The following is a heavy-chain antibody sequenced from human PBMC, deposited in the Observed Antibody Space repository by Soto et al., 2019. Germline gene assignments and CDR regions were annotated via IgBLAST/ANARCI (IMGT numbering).Heavy chain of an antibody. V-gene: IGHV3-7*01. CDR2: ISPDGRAK. CDR1: GFTFRSYW. Sequence: EVQLVESGGGLVQPGGSLRLSCAASGFTFRSYWMTWVRQAPGEGLEWLANISPDGRAKKYVDSVRGRFTISRDNAKNSLDLQMTSLRAEDSAVYYGASPPILVAVNVYFHHWGQGTLVSVSS. J-gene: IGHJ1*01. CDR3: ASPPILVAVNVYFHH. D-gene: IGHD5-12*01.